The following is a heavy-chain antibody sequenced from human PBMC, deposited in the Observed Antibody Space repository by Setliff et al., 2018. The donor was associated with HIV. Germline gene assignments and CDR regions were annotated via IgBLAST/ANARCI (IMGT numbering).Heavy chain of an antibody. Sequence: ASVKVSCKPSGYTFTTYGLSWVRQAPGQGLEWMGWISTYSDETSSSQNLQGRLTMTTDTSTGTAYMELRSLSSDDTAVYYCARDVGHMMDVWGQGTTVTVSS. CDR1: GYTFTTYG. CDR2: ISTYSDET. V-gene: IGHV1-18*01. CDR3: ARDVGHMMDV. J-gene: IGHJ6*02.